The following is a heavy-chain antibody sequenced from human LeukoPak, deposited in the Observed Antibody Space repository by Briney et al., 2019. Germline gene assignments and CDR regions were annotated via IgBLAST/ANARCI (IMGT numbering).Heavy chain of an antibody. J-gene: IGHJ4*02. CDR2: IYSGGST. D-gene: IGHD1-26*01. CDR3: ASRVLFKAWDRIT. V-gene: IGHV3-53*04. CDR1: GFTVSSNY. Sequence: GGSLRLSCAASGFTVSSNYMSWVRQAPGKGLEWVSVIYSGGSTYYADSVKGRFTISRHNSKNTLYLQMNSLRAEDTAVYYCASRVLFKAWDRITWGQGTLVTVSS.